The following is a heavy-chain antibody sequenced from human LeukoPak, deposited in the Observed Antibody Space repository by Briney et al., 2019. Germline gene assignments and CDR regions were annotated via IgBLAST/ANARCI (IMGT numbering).Heavy chain of an antibody. Sequence: GGSLRLSCAASGFTFSSYATSWVRQAPGKGLEWVSAISGSGGSTYYADSVKGRFTISRDNSKNTLYLQMDSLRAEDTAVYYCAKDPFSGSYFYFDYWGQGTLVTVSS. D-gene: IGHD1-26*01. CDR3: AKDPFSGSYFYFDY. CDR2: ISGSGGST. J-gene: IGHJ4*02. V-gene: IGHV3-23*01. CDR1: GFTFSSYA.